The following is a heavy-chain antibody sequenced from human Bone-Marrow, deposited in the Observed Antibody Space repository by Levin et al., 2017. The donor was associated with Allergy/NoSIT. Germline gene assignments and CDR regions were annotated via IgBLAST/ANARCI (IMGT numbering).Heavy chain of an antibody. CDR3: ARDPYYYGSGTFSPDEASNLGWFDP. D-gene: IGHD3-10*01. CDR2: ISSSSSYI. Sequence: GGSLRLSCAASGFTFSSYSMNWVRQAPGKGLEWVSSISSSSSYIYYADSVKGRFTISRDNAKNSLYLQMNSLRAEDTAVYYCARDPYYYGSGTFSPDEASNLGWFDPWGQGTLVTVSS. J-gene: IGHJ5*02. V-gene: IGHV3-21*01. CDR1: GFTFSSYS.